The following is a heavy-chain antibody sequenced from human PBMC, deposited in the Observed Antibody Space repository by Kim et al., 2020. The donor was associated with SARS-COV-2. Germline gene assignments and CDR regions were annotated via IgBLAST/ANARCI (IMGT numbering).Heavy chain of an antibody. D-gene: IGHD6-19*01. Sequence: LKSRVTISVDTSKNQFSLKLSSVTAADTAVYYCARDRSRGSGRPYNWFDPWGQGTLVTVSS. V-gene: IGHV4-59*01. J-gene: IGHJ5*02. CDR3: ARDRSRGSGRPYNWFDP.